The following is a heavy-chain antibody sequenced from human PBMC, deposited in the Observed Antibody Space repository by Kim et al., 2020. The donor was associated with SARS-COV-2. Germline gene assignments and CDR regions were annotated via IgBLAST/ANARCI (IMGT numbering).Heavy chain of an antibody. CDR1: GYTFTGYY. CDR2: INPNSGGT. V-gene: IGHV1-2*02. D-gene: IGHD1-20*01. Sequence: ASVKVSCKASGYTFTGYYMHWVRQAPGQGLEWMGWINPNSGGTNYAQKFQGRVTMTRDTSISTAYMELSRLRSDDTAVYYCARDVGYNWNVYYGMDVWGQGTTVTVSS. CDR3: ARDVGYNWNVYYGMDV. J-gene: IGHJ6*02.